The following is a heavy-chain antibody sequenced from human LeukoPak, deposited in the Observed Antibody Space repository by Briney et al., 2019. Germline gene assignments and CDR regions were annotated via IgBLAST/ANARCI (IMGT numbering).Heavy chain of an antibody. CDR2: IIPIFGTA. Sequence: ASVKVSCKASGGTFSSYAISWVRQAPGQGLEWMGGIIPIFGTANYAQKFQGRVTITTDESTSTAYMELSSLRSEDTAVYYCARVSDSSSWEGAFDYWGQGTLVTVSS. CDR1: GGTFSSYA. CDR3: ARVSDSSSWEGAFDY. D-gene: IGHD6-13*01. J-gene: IGHJ4*02. V-gene: IGHV1-69*05.